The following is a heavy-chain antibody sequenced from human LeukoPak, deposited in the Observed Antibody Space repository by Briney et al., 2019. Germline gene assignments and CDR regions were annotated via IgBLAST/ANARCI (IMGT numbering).Heavy chain of an antibody. V-gene: IGHV4-34*01. CDR3: ASSRTRIPSLRYFDWLPPPDY. CDR1: GGSFSGYY. Sequence: SETLSLTCAVYGGSFSGYYWSWIRQPPGKGLEWIGEINHSGSTNYNPSLKSRVTISVDTSKNQFSLKLSSVTAADTAVYYRASSRTRIPSLRYFDWLPPPDYWGQGTLVTVSS. J-gene: IGHJ4*02. D-gene: IGHD3-9*01. CDR2: INHSGST.